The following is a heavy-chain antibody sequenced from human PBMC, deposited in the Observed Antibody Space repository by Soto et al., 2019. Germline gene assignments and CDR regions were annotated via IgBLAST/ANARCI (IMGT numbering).Heavy chain of an antibody. CDR3: ARSDFPGIQLWSRAFDI. CDR1: GFTFSSYA. Sequence: QVQLVESGGGVVQPGRSLRLSCAASGFTFSSYAMHWVRQAPGKGLEWVAVISYDGSNKYYADSVKGRFTISRDNSKNTLYLQMNSLRAEDTAVYYCARSDFPGIQLWSRAFDIWGQGTMVTVSS. V-gene: IGHV3-30-3*01. CDR2: ISYDGSNK. J-gene: IGHJ3*02. D-gene: IGHD5-18*01.